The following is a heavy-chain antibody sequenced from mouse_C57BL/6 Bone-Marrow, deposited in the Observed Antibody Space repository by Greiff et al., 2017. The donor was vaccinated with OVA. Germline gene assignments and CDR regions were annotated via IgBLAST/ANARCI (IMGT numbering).Heavy chain of an antibody. CDR2: ISDGGSYT. Sequence: EVQLVASGGGLVKPGGSLKLSCAASGFTFSSYAMSWVRQTPEKRLEWVATISDGGSYTYYPDNVKGRFTISRDNAKNNLYLQMSHLKSEDTAMYYCARGSTVVADWYFDVWGTGTTVTVSS. CDR1: GFTFSSYA. V-gene: IGHV5-4*01. CDR3: ARGSTVVADWYFDV. D-gene: IGHD1-1*01. J-gene: IGHJ1*03.